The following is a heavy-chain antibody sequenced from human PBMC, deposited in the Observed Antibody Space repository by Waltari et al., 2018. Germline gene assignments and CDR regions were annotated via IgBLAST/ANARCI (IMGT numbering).Heavy chain of an antibody. CDR2: VDPEDGET. V-gene: IGHV1-69-2*01. CDR3: ATDSSTIFGVVIIV. CDR1: GYTFTDYY. Sequence: EVQLVQSGAEVKKPGATVKISCKASGYTFTDYYMHWVQQTPGKGLEWMGRVDPEDGETIYAEKFQGRVTITADTSTDTAYMELSSLRSEDTAVYYCATDSSTIFGVVIIVWGQGTLVTVSS. D-gene: IGHD3-3*01. J-gene: IGHJ4*02.